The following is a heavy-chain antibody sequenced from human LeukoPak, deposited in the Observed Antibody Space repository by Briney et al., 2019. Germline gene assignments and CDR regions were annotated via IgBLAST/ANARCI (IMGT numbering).Heavy chain of an antibody. CDR1: GGSFSGYY. D-gene: IGHD6-19*01. V-gene: IGHV4-34*01. J-gene: IGHJ6*04. CDR3: ARVRVAGKRYYYYGMDV. Sequence: SETLSLTCAVYGGSFSGYYWSWIRQPPGKGLEWIGEINHSGSTNYNPSLKSRVTISVDTSKNQFSLKLSSVTAADTAVYYCARVRVAGKRYYYYGMDVWGKGTTVTVSS. CDR2: INHSGST.